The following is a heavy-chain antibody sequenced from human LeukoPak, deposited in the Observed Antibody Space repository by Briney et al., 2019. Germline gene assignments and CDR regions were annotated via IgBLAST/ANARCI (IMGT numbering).Heavy chain of an antibody. D-gene: IGHD3-10*01. V-gene: IGHV4-39*07. J-gene: IGHJ4*02. CDR3: ARDVYYGSGSYYFDY. CDR2: IYYSGST. CDR1: GGSISSSSYY. Sequence: KPSETLSLTCTVSGGSISSSSYYWGWIRQPPGKGLEWIGSIYYSGSTYYTPSLKSRLTISVDTSNNQFSLKLSSVTAADTAVYYCARDVYYGSGSYYFDYWGQGTLVTVSS.